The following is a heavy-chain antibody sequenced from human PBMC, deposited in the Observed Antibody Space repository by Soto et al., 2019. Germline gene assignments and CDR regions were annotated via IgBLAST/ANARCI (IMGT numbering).Heavy chain of an antibody. Sequence: QVQLVESGGGVVQPGESLRLSCAASGFTFNTYGMHWVRQAPGKGLEWVAVISKDGDIKFYADSMKGRFIISRDNSKNTLYLQVNSLRPEDTAVYYCTNWNYPQSDWGQGTRVTVSS. CDR2: ISKDGDIK. CDR3: TNWNYPQSD. CDR1: GFTFNTYG. V-gene: IGHV3-30*18. D-gene: IGHD1-7*01. J-gene: IGHJ4*02.